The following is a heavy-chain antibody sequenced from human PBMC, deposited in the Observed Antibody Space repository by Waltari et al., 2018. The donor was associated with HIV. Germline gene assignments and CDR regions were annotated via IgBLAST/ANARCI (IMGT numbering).Heavy chain of an antibody. Sequence: EVQLVESGGGLVQPGGSLRLPCAASGFTFSSYSMNWVRQDPGKGLEWVSSISSSSSYIYYADSVKGRFTISRDNAKNSLYLQMNSLRAEDTAVYYCARSAPYGMDVWGQGTTVTVSS. D-gene: IGHD6-25*01. J-gene: IGHJ6*02. V-gene: IGHV3-21*01. CDR2: ISSSSSYI. CDR3: ARSAPYGMDV. CDR1: GFTFSSYS.